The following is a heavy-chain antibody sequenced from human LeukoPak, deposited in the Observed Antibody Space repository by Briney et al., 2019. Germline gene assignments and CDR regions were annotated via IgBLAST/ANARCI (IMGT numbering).Heavy chain of an antibody. Sequence: GGSLRLSCAASGCTFSSYAMSWVRQAPGKGLEWVSAISCSGGNTYYADSVKGGFTIAGDNSKNTLYLQMNSLRAEDTAVYYGAKSFIVVVLAAKLYFDYWGQGTLATVSS. CDR3: AKSFIVVVLAAKLYFDY. CDR1: GCTFSSYA. D-gene: IGHD2-2*01. J-gene: IGHJ4*02. V-gene: IGHV3-23*01. CDR2: ISCSGGNT.